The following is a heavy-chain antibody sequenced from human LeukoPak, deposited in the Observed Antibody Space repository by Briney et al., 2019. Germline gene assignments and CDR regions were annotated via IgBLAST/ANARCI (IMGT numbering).Heavy chain of an antibody. CDR1: GFTFSSYS. CDR2: ISSSSSYI. D-gene: IGHD3-9*01. J-gene: IGHJ4*02. CDR3: ARVWSPDYDILTGYYSYFDY. Sequence: GGSLRLSCAASGFTFSSYSMNWVRQAPGKGLEWVSSISSSSSYIYYADSVKGRFTISRDNAKNSLYLQMNSLGVEDTAVYYCARVWSPDYDILTGYYSYFDYWGQGTLVTVSS. V-gene: IGHV3-21*01.